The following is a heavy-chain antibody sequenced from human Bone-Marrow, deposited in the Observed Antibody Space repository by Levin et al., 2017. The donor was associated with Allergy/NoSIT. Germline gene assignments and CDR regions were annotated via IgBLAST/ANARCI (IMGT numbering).Heavy chain of an antibody. CDR3: AKSGDYGDHLDYMDV. CDR2: ISYDGIGK. V-gene: IGHV3-30*18. J-gene: IGHJ6*03. CDR1: GFTFRNYG. Sequence: GGSLRLSCTVSGFTFRNYGMHWVRQAPGKGLEWVAVISYDGIGKYYADSVEGRFTISRDNSKNTLCLQMSGLRPEDTAIYYCAKSGDYGDHLDYMDVWGKGTTVTVSS. D-gene: IGHD4-17*01.